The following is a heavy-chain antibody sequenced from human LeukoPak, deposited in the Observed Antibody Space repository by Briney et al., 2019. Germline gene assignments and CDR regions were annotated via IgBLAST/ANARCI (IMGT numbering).Heavy chain of an antibody. CDR3: AREGTTVVTSSDQNWFDP. V-gene: IGHV1-2*02. J-gene: IGHJ5*02. D-gene: IGHD4-23*01. CDR2: INPNSGGT. Sequence: ASVKVSCKASGYTFTGYYMHWVRQAPGQGLEWMGWINPNSGGTNYAQKFQGRVTMTRDTSISTAYMELSRLRSDDTAVYYCAREGTTVVTSSDQNWFDPWGQGTLVTVSS. CDR1: GYTFTGYY.